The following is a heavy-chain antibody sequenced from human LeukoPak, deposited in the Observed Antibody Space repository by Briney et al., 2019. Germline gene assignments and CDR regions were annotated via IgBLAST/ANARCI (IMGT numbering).Heavy chain of an antibody. CDR2: MNGNSGDT. V-gene: IGHV1-8*01. D-gene: IGHD1-26*01. Sequence: GASVKVSCKTSGFTFTIYDINWVRQATGQGLEWMGWMNGNSGDTGYAQKFQGRVTVTRNTSISTAYMELSNLRSEDTAVYYCVRGRFIAGAGDWGQGTPVTVPS. CDR3: VRGRFIAGAGD. CDR1: GFTFTIYD. J-gene: IGHJ1*01.